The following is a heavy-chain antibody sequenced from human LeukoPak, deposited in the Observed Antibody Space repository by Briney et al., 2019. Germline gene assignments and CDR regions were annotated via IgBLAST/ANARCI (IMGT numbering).Heavy chain of an antibody. Sequence: PGGSLRLSCAASGFTFSSYWMHWVRHAPGKGLVWVSRIYSDGSSTSYADSVKGRFTISIDNAKNTLYLQMNSLRAEDTAVYYCARVRAGYYYGSGYFDYWGQGTLVTVSS. CDR2: IYSDGSST. J-gene: IGHJ4*02. CDR1: GFTFSSYW. D-gene: IGHD3-10*01. CDR3: ARVRAGYYYGSGYFDY. V-gene: IGHV3-74*01.